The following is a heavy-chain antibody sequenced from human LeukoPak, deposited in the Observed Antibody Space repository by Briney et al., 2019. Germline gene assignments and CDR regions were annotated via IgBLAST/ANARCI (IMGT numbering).Heavy chain of an antibody. CDR1: GYSFTSYW. CDR2: IYPGDSDT. J-gene: IGHJ6*03. D-gene: IGHD2-2*01. Sequence: GESLKISCKGSGYSFTSYWIGWVRQMPGKGLEWMGIIYPGDSDTRYSPSFQGQVTISADKSISTVYLQWSSLKASDTAMYYCARRVVVPADDRGYYYYYYYMDVWGKGTTVTVSS. CDR3: ARRVVVPADDRGYYYYYYYMDV. V-gene: IGHV5-51*01.